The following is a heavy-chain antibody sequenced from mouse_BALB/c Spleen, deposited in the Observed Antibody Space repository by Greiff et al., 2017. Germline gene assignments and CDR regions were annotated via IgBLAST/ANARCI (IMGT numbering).Heavy chain of an antibody. V-gene: IGHV5-6-5*01. J-gene: IGHJ4*01. CDR2: ISSGGST. CDR3: ARGDYDGGDY. Sequence: DVMLVESGGGLVKPGGSLKLSCAASGFTFSSYAMSWVRQTPEKRLEWVASISSGGSTYYPDSVKGRFTISRDNARNILYLQMSSLRSEDTAMYYCARGDYDGGDYWGQGTSVTVSS. CDR1: GFTFSSYA. D-gene: IGHD2-4*01.